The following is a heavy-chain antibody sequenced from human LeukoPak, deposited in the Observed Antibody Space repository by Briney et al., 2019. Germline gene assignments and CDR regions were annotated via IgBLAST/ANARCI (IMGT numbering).Heavy chain of an antibody. Sequence: GESLKISCKGSGYSFTSYWIGWVRQMPGKGLEWMGIIYPGDSDTRYSPSFQGQVTISADKSISTAYLQWSSLKASDTAMYYCASSGYSYDLHGYFDYWGQGTLVTVSS. CDR3: ASSGYSYDLHGYFDY. CDR1: GYSFTSYW. J-gene: IGHJ4*02. V-gene: IGHV5-51*01. D-gene: IGHD5-18*01. CDR2: IYPGDSDT.